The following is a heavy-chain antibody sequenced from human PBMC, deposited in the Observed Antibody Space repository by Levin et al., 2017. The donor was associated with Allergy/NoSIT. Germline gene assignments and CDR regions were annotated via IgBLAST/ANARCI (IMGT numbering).Heavy chain of an antibody. CDR2: ISSRSSSI. D-gene: IGHD2-8*02. V-gene: IGHV3-48*02. Sequence: GGSLRLSCVASGVAFSSYSMNWVRQAPGKGLEWISYISSRSSSIDNADPVKGRFTISRDIAKTSLFLQMNSLRDEDTAVFFCPGRKSIRLQASGAWGHAKMVTVAS. CDR1: GVAFSSYS. CDR3: PGRKSIRLQASGA. J-gene: IGHJ3*01.